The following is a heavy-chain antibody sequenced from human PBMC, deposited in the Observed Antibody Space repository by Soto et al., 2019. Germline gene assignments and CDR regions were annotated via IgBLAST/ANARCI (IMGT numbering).Heavy chain of an antibody. J-gene: IGHJ4*02. CDR1: GGSISSSSYY. CDR3: ARLEDYDILTGYYTIDY. Sequence: PSETLSLTCTVSGGSISSSSYYWGWIRQPPGKGLEWIGSIYYSGSTYYNPSLKSRVTISVDTSKNQFSLKLSSVTTADTAVYYCARLEDYDILTGYYTIDYWGQGTLVTVSS. D-gene: IGHD3-9*01. CDR2: IYYSGST. V-gene: IGHV4-39*01.